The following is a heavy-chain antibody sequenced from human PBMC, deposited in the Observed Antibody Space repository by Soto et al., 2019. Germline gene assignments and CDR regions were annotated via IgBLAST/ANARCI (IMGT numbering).Heavy chain of an antibody. D-gene: IGHD3-10*01. V-gene: IGHV1-46*01. CDR1: GYTFTSYY. J-gene: IGHJ4*02. CDR2: INPSGGST. CDR3: ARDLRGSGSYYKAPFDY. Sequence: QVQLVQSRAEVKKPGASVKVSCKASGYTFTSYYMHWVRQAPGQGLEWMGIINPSGGSTSYAQKFQGRVTMTRDTSTSTVYMELSSLRSEDTAVYYCARDLRGSGSYYKAPFDYWGQGTLVTVSS.